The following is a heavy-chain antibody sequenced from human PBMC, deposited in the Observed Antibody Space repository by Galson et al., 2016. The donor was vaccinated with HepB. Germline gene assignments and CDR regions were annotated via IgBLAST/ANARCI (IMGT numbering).Heavy chain of an antibody. CDR1: GYSFGHYW. CDR2: IYPGNSET. D-gene: IGHD3-22*01. Sequence: QSGADVKKPGESLKISCKGSGYSFGHYWIGWLRQMPGKGLECMGIIYPGNSETKYSPSLQGQVSISADKSINTAYLQLSGLQASDTALYFCARQRALISTHHPFDVWGQGTLVTVSS. J-gene: IGHJ3*01. CDR3: ARQRALISTHHPFDV. V-gene: IGHV5-51*01.